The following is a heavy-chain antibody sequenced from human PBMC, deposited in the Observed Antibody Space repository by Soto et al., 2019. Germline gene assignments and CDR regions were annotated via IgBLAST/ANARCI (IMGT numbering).Heavy chain of an antibody. CDR2: INSDGSST. D-gene: IGHD5-12*01. Sequence: PGGSLRLSCAASGFTFSSYGMHWVRQAPGKGLVWVSRINSDGSSTSYADSVKGRFTISRDNAKNTLYLQMNSLRAEDTAVYYCARAKATPRGYFDYWGQGTLVTVSS. V-gene: IGHV3-74*01. J-gene: IGHJ4*02. CDR1: GFTFSSYG. CDR3: ARAKATPRGYFDY.